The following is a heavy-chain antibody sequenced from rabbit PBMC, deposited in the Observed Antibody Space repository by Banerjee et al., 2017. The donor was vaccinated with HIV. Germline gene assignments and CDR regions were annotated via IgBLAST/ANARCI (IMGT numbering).Heavy chain of an antibody. J-gene: IGHJ6*01. CDR1: GFSFSNTYV. V-gene: IGHV1S45*01. CDR3: ARGHAGSSWGLDL. D-gene: IGHD8-1*01. Sequence: QEQLEESGGDLVKPEGSLTLTCTASGFSFSNTYVMCWVRQAPGKGLEWIACINTSSGVTWYADWVNGRFTISKASSTTVTLKLNSLTAADTATYFCARGHAGSSWGLDLWGPGTLVTVS. CDR2: INTSSGVT.